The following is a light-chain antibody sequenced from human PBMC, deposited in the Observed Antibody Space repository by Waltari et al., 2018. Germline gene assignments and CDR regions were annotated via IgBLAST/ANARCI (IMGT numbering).Light chain of an antibody. J-gene: IGLJ2*01. CDR2: EVN. V-gene: IGLV2-23*02. CDR1: SSDVGYYNL. CDR3: CSYAGGSTFVV. Sequence: QSALTQPASLSGSPGQSITISCTGTSSDVGYYNLVSWYQQHPGKAPKLMIYEVNKRPSGVSNPFSASKSGNTASLTISGLQAEDEADYHCCSYAGGSTFVVFGGGTKLTVL.